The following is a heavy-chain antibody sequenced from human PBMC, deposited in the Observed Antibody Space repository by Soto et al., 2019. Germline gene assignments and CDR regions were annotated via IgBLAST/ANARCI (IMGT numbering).Heavy chain of an antibody. CDR2: ISYDGSNK. V-gene: IGHV3-30*18. CDR3: AKDKSAVDYGDSEYFQH. D-gene: IGHD4-17*01. CDR1: GFTFSSYG. Sequence: VELVESGGGVVQPGRSLRLSCAASGFTFSSYGMHWVRQAPGKGLEWVAVISYDGSNKYYADSVKGRFTISRDNSKNTLYRQMNSLRAEDTAVYYCAKDKSAVDYGDSEYFQHWGQGTLVTVSS. J-gene: IGHJ1*01.